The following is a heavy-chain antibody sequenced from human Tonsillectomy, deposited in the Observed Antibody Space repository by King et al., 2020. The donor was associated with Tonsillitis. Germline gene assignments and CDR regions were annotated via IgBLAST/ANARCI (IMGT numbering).Heavy chain of an antibody. CDR1: GFTFRNYA. D-gene: IGHD1-26*01. CDR2: ISYDGTNK. J-gene: IGHJ4*02. Sequence: VQLVQSGGGVVQPGRSLRLSCTASGFTFRNYAMHWVRQAPGKGLEWVALISYDGTNKFHADSVKGRFTISRDSSKNTLYLQMNSLRAEDTAVYYCARDRGSWVLDIDYWGQGTLVTVSS. V-gene: IGHV3-30*04. CDR3: ARDRGSWVLDIDY.